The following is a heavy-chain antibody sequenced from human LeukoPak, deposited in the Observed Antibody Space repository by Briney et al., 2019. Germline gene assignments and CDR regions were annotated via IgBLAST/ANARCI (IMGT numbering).Heavy chain of an antibody. CDR3: ARMGGSEIAVTGPFDY. CDR2: ISSSRTYI. Sequence: GESLRLSCAASGFTFSRYSMNWVRQAPGKGLEWVSSISSSRTYIFYADSVKGRFTISRDNAKNSLYLQMSSLRAEDTAVYYCARMGGSEIAVTGPFDYWGQGTLVTVSS. V-gene: IGHV3-21*01. J-gene: IGHJ4*02. CDR1: GFTFSRYS. D-gene: IGHD6-19*01.